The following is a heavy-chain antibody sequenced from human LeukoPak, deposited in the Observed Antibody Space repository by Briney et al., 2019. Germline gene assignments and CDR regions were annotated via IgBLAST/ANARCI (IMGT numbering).Heavy chain of an antibody. CDR1: GFTFSSYG. CDR3: AKDPTAGQYYFDY. V-gene: IGHV3-30*18. CDR2: ISYDGSNK. J-gene: IGHJ4*02. D-gene: IGHD6-13*01. Sequence: GRSLRLSCAASGFTFSSYGMHWVRQAPGKGLEWVAIISYDGSNKYYADSVKGRLTISRDNSKNTLYLQMNSLRAEDTAVYYCAKDPTAGQYYFDYWGQGTLVTVSS.